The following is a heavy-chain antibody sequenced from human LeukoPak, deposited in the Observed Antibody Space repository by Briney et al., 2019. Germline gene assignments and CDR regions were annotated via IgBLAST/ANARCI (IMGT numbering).Heavy chain of an antibody. CDR1: GFTFSSYSMN. D-gene: IGHD5-18*01. J-gene: IGHJ4*02. V-gene: IGHV4-39*01. CDR3: ARHPYSYGPYYFDY. Sequence: GSLRLSCAASGFTFSSYSMNWVRQPPGKGLEWIGSIYYSGSTYYNPSLKSRVTISVDTSKNQFSLKLSSVTAADTAVYYCARHPYSYGPYYFDYWGQETLVTVSS. CDR2: IYYSGST.